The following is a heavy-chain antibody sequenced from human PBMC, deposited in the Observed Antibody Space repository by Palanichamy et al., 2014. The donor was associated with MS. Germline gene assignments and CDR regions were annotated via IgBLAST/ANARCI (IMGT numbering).Heavy chain of an antibody. CDR2: AYWDDEK. J-gene: IGHJ4*02. CDR1: GFSLSTSGVG. Sequence: QITLKESGPTLVKPTQTLTLTCTFSGFSLSTSGVGVNWIRQPPGKALEWLALAYWDDEKRYRPSLQSRLTITKDTSRNQVVLTMTNMDPVDTATYYCALRHSLRGVRGPHTAMEYWGQGTLVTVSS. D-gene: IGHD5-18*01. CDR3: ALRHSLRGVRGPHTAMEY. V-gene: IGHV2-5*02.